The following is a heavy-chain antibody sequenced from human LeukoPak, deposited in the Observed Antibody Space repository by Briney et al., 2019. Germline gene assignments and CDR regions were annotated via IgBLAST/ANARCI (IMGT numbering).Heavy chain of an antibody. V-gene: IGHV7-4-1*02. D-gene: IGHD6-13*01. CDR3: ARDQSSSWTHYYYMDV. CDR2: INTNTGNP. Sequence: ASVKVSCKASGYTFTSSDINWVRQAPGQGLEWMGWINTNTGNPTYAQGFTGRFVFSLDTSVSTAYLQISSLKAEDTAVYYCARDQSSSWTHYYYMDVWGKGTTVTVSS. CDR1: GYTFTSSD. J-gene: IGHJ6*03.